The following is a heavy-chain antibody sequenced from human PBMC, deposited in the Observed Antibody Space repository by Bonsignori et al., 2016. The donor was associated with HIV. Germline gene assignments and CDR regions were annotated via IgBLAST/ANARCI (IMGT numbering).Heavy chain of an antibody. CDR3: TSGWVY. V-gene: IGHV3-7*03. CDR1: GFTFSNYW. D-gene: IGHD6-19*01. CDR2: IKQDGSEE. Sequence: GESLKISCAASGFTFSNYWLSWVRQAPGKGLEWVANIKQDGSEEYYVDSVKGRFTVSRDNAKNSLYLQMNSLRAEDTAVYYCTSGWVYWGQGTLVTVSS. J-gene: IGHJ4*02.